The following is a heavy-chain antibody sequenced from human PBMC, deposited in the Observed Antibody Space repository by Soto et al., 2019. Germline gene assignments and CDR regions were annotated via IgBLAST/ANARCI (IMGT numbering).Heavy chain of an antibody. D-gene: IGHD3-10*01. J-gene: IGHJ4*02. CDR3: AKVNGVRIYGYYFDY. V-gene: IGHV3-30*18. CDR1: GFPFSSYG. Sequence: PGGSLRLSCTSSGFPFSSYGMHWVRQAPGKGLEWVAVISYDGSNKYYADSVKGRFTISRDNSKNTLYLQMNSLRAEDTAVYYCAKVNGVRIYGYYFDYWGQGTLVTVSS. CDR2: ISYDGSNK.